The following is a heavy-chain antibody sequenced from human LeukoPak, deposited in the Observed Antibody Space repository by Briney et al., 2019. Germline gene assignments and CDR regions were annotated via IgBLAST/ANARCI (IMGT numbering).Heavy chain of an antibody. J-gene: IGHJ4*02. CDR2: IIPILGIA. CDR3: AMSYYYDSSGRMTERFDY. Sequence: SVKVSCKASGGTFSSYAISWVRHAPGQGLEWMGRIIPILGIANYAQKVQGRVTITADKSTSTAYMELSSLRSEDTAVYYCAMSYYYDSSGRMTERFDYWGQGTLVTVSS. D-gene: IGHD3-22*01. CDR1: GGTFSSYA. V-gene: IGHV1-69*04.